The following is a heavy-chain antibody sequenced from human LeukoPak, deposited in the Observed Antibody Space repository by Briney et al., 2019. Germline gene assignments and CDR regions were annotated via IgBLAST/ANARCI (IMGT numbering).Heavy chain of an antibody. Sequence: GGSLRLSCAASGFTFSSYSLNWVRQAPGKGLEWVSYISSSSSTIYCADSVRGRFTISRDNAKNSLYLQMNSLRAEDTAVYYCARIHYYISGPPDSWGQGTLVTVSS. CDR3: ARIHYYISGPPDS. CDR2: ISSSSSTI. D-gene: IGHD3-22*01. J-gene: IGHJ4*02. V-gene: IGHV3-48*01. CDR1: GFTFSSYS.